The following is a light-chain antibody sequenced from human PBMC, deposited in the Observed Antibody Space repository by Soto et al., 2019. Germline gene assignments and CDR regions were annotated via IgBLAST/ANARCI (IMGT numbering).Light chain of an antibody. CDR2: DAS. CDR1: HSISSW. CDR3: QQYNSYSPLT. Sequence: DIQMTQSPSTLSASVGDRVTITCRASHSISSWLAWYQQKPGKAPKLLIYDASSLESGVPSRFSGSGSGTDFPLTISRLQPDDFATYYCQQYNSYSPLTFGGGTKVAIK. V-gene: IGKV1-5*01. J-gene: IGKJ4*01.